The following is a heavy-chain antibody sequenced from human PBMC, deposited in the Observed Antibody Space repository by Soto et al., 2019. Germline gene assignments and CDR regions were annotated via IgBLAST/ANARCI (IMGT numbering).Heavy chain of an antibody. CDR1: GFTFSSYA. CDR2: ISYDGSNK. J-gene: IGHJ4*02. CDR3: ARAPN. Sequence: QVQLVESGGGVVQPGRSLRLSCAASGFTFSSYAMHWVRQAPGKGLEWVAVISYDGSNKYYADSVKGRFTISRDNSKNTLYLQMNSLRAEGTAVYYCARAPNWGQGTLVTVSS. V-gene: IGHV3-30-3*01.